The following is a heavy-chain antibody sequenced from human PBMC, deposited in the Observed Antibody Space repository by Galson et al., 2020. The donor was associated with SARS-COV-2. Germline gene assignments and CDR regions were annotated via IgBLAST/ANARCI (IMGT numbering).Heavy chain of an antibody. D-gene: IGHD1-26*01. V-gene: IGHV4-34*01. Sequence: SETLSLTCAVYGGSFNGYYWTWIRQPPGKGQEWIGEINHIGSTKYNPSLKSRVTISVDTSKKQFSLKLSSVTAADTGVFYCARGREQDTLFYYYYMDVWGKGTTVTVS. J-gene: IGHJ6*03. CDR2: INHIGST. CDR3: ARGREQDTLFYYYYMDV. CDR1: GGSFNGYY.